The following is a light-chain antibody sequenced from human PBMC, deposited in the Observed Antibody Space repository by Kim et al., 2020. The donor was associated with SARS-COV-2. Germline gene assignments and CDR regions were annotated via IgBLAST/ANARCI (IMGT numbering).Light chain of an antibody. Sequence: VAVSPGQTASITCSGDKLGDKYACWYQQKPGQSPVLVIYQDSKRPSGIPERFSGSNSGNTATLTISGTQAMDETDYYCQAWDSSVVFGGGTQLTVL. CDR1: KLGDKY. J-gene: IGLJ2*01. CDR2: QDS. V-gene: IGLV3-1*01. CDR3: QAWDSSVV.